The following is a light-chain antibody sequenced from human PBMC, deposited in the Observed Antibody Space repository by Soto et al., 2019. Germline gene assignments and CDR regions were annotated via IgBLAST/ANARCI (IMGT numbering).Light chain of an antibody. CDR3: QSYDSDFVV. CDR1: SGSIANNY. Sequence: NFMLTQPHSVSESPGKTLSISCTRSSGSIANNYVQWDQQRPGSAPTTVISENNQRLSGVPDRFSGSTDGSSNSASLTISGLQTEDEADYYCQSYDSDFVVFGGGTKLTVL. V-gene: IGLV6-57*04. J-gene: IGLJ2*01. CDR2: ENN.